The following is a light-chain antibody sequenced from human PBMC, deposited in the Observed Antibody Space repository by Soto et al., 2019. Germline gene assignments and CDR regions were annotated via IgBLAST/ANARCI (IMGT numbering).Light chain of an antibody. CDR1: QSVSSY. J-gene: IGKJ5*01. Sequence: EIVLTQSPATLSLSPGERATLSCRAGQSVSSYLAWYQQKPGQAPRLLLYDASNRATGIPARFSGSGSGTDFTLTISSLEPEDFAVYYCQQRSNWPPTFGQGTRLEIK. CDR2: DAS. CDR3: QQRSNWPPT. V-gene: IGKV3-11*01.